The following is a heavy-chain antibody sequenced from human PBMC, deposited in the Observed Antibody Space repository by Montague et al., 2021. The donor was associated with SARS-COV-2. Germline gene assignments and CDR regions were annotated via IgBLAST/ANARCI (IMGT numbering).Heavy chain of an antibody. Sequence: SETLSLTCTVSGGSISSSSYCWGWIRQPPGKGLEWIGYIYYSGSTYYNPSLKSRVTIFVETSKNQFSLKLSSVTAADTAVYYCARQPTRGITIFGVVTDYGMDVWGQGTTVTVSS. V-gene: IGHV4-39*01. J-gene: IGHJ6*02. CDR1: GGSISSSSYC. CDR2: IYYSGST. CDR3: ARQPTRGITIFGVVTDYGMDV. D-gene: IGHD3-3*01.